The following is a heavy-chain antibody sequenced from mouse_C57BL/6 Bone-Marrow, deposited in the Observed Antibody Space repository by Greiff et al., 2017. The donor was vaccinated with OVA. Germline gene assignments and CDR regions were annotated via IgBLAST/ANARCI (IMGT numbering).Heavy chain of an antibody. V-gene: IGHV1-80*01. CDR1: GYAFSSYW. Sequence: VQLVESGAELVKPGASVKISCKASGYAFSSYWMNWVKQRPGKGLEWIGQIYPGDGDTNYNGKFKGKATLTADKSSSTAYMQLSSLTSEDSAVYFCAREGYYGSSDGYFDVWGTGTTVTVSS. CDR2: IYPGDGDT. D-gene: IGHD1-1*01. CDR3: AREGYYGSSDGYFDV. J-gene: IGHJ1*03.